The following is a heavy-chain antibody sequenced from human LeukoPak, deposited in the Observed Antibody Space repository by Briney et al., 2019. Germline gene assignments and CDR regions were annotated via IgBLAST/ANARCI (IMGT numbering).Heavy chain of an antibody. Sequence: SETLSLTCAVYGGSFSGYYWSWIRQPPGKGLEWIGEINHSETTNYNPSLKSRVTISVDKSKNQFSLKVSSVTAADTAVYCCTYSGSNYPDYWGQGTLVTVSS. CDR1: GGSFSGYY. CDR3: TYSGSNYPDY. V-gene: IGHV4-34*01. D-gene: IGHD1-26*01. CDR2: INHSETT. J-gene: IGHJ4*02.